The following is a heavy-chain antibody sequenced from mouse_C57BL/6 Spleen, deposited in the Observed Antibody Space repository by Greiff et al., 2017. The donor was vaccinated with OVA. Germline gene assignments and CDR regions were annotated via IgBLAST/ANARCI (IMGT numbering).Heavy chain of an antibody. D-gene: IGHD2-1*01. J-gene: IGHJ2*01. CDR2: ISYDGSN. CDR1: GYSITSGYY. Sequence: EVQVVESGPGLVKPSQSLSLTCSVTGYSITSGYYWNWIRQFPGNKLEWMGYISYDGSNNYNPSLKNRISITRDTSKNQFFLKLNSVTTEDTATYYCARLGNYDFDYWGQGTTLTVSS. CDR3: ARLGNYDFDY. V-gene: IGHV3-6*01.